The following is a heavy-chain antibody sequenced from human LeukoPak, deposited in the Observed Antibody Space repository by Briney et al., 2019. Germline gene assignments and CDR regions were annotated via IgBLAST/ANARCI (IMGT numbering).Heavy chain of an antibody. CDR3: TRDRGAVNDFDY. D-gene: IGHD1-1*01. CDR1: GFSFSSYA. J-gene: IGHJ4*02. CDR2: TSNHGNDG. V-gene: IGHV3-30*01. Sequence: RGSLRLSCTDSGFSFSSYAMHWVRQSPGKGLEWVAVTSNHGNDGFYADSVKGRFTISRDNSKKTLYLQMDSLRPEDTGVYYCTRDRGAVNDFDYWGQGTLVTVSS.